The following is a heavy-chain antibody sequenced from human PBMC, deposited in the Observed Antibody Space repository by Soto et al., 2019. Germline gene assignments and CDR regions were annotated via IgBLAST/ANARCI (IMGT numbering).Heavy chain of an antibody. V-gene: IGHV1-46*01. D-gene: IGHD3-10*01. CDR3: ARERFSMVRGVILHYYYGMDV. Sequence: ASVKVSCKASGYTFTSYYMHWVRQAPGQGLEWMGIINPSGGSTSYAQKFQGRVTMTRDTSTSTVYMELSSLRSEDTAVYYCARERFSMVRGVILHYYYGMDVWGQGTTVTVSS. CDR1: GYTFTSYY. J-gene: IGHJ6*02. CDR2: INPSGGST.